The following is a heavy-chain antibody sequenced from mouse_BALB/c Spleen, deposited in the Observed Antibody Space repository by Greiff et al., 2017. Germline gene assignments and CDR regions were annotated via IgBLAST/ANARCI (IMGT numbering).Heavy chain of an antibody. V-gene: IGHV2-2*02. Sequence: VKLMESGPGLVQPSQSLSITCTVSGFSLTSYGVHWVRQSPGKGLEWLGVIWSGGSTDYNAAFISRLSISKDNSKSQVFFKMNSLQANDTAIYYCARRGLRREAWFAYWGQGTLVTVSA. J-gene: IGHJ3*01. D-gene: IGHD2-4*01. CDR2: IWSGGST. CDR3: ARRGLRREAWFAY. CDR1: GFSLTSYG.